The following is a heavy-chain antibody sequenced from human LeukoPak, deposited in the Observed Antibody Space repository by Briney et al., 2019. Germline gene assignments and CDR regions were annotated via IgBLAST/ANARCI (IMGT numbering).Heavy chain of an antibody. J-gene: IGHJ6*03. CDR2: ISGSGGST. CDR3: AKCSGGSCASYYYMDV. Sequence: GGSLRLSCAASGFTFSSYAMSWVRQAPGKGLEWVSAISGSGGSTYYADSVKGRFTISRDNSKNTLYLQMNSLRAEDTAVYYRAKCSGGSCASYYYMDVWGKGTTVTISS. D-gene: IGHD2-15*01. V-gene: IGHV3-23*01. CDR1: GFTFSSYA.